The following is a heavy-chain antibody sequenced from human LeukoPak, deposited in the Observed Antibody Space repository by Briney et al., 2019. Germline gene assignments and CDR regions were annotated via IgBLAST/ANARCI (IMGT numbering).Heavy chain of an antibody. J-gene: IGHJ4*02. CDR1: GFTFSTYT. V-gene: IGHV3-23*01. CDR3: AREGYYGSGSPPSLYFDY. Sequence: GGSLRLSCATSGFTFSTYTMSWVRQAPGKGLEWVSALSGDHDYVYYADSVKGRFTISRDNSRSTLYLQMNSLRPEDTAIYYCAREGYYGSGSPPSLYFDYWGQGTLVTVSS. CDR2: LSGDHDYV. D-gene: IGHD3-10*01.